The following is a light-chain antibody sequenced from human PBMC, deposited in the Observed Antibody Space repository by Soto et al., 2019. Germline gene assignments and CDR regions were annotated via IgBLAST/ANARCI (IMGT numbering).Light chain of an antibody. J-gene: IGLJ2*01. V-gene: IGLV2-14*01. CDR1: SRDVGRYDY. CDR3: SSYTSTNSNVL. Sequence: QSALTQPASVSGSPGQSITISCSGTSRDVGRYDYVSWYQQHPGKAPRLIIYEVSNRPSGISNRFSGSKSGNTASLTISGLQAEDEADYYCSSYTSTNSNVLFGGGTKLTVL. CDR2: EVS.